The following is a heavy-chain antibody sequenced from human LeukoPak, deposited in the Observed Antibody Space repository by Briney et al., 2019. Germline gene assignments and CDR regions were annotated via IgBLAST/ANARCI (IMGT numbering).Heavy chain of an antibody. V-gene: IGHV3-7*01. J-gene: IGHJ4*02. CDR2: IKQDGSEK. Sequence: GGSLRLSCAASGFTFSSYWVSWVRQAPGKGLEWVANIKQDGSEKYYVDSVKGRFTISRDNAKNSLYLQMNSLRAEDTAVYYCARDARWLLYWGQGTLVTVSS. CDR1: GFTFSSYW. D-gene: IGHD2-15*01. CDR3: ARDARWLLY.